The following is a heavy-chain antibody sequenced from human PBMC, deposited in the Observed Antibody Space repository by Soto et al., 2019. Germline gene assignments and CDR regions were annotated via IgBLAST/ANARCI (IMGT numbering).Heavy chain of an antibody. CDR1: GFIYSIYA. CDR2: LSGSGGGT. CDR3: AKEIAVAVATPPEY. Sequence: EVQLLQSGGGLVQPGGSLRLSCTASGFIYSIYAMAWVRQAPGKGLEWVSALSGSGGGTYYADSVKGRFTISRDNSKNTVYLQMTNLRAEDTAVYYCAKEIAVAVATPPEYWGQGTLVTVSS. D-gene: IGHD5-12*01. V-gene: IGHV3-23*01. J-gene: IGHJ4*02.